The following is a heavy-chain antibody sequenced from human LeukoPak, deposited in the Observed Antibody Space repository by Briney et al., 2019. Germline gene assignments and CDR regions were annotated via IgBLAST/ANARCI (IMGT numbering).Heavy chain of an antibody. Sequence: SETLSLTCTVSGGSISSYYWSWIRQPPGKGLEWIGYIYYSGSTNYNPSLKSRVTISVDTSKNQFSLKLSSVTAADTAVYYCARDFREVYEILTGYYVYYYYMDVWGKGTTVTVFS. V-gene: IGHV4-59*12. CDR2: IYYSGST. D-gene: IGHD3-9*01. CDR3: ARDFREVYEILTGYYVYYYYMDV. J-gene: IGHJ6*03. CDR1: GGSISSYY.